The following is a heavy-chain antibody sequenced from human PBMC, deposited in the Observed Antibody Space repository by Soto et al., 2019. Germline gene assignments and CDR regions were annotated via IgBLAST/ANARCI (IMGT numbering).Heavy chain of an antibody. CDR3: ARLGVGCSGGSCQRNNWFDP. V-gene: IGHV1-18*01. CDR1: GYTFTSYG. J-gene: IGHJ5*02. CDR2: ISAYNGNT. Sequence: QVQLVQSGAEVKKPGASVKVSCKASGYTFTSYGISWVRQAPGQGLEWMGWISAYNGNTNYAQKLQGRDTMTTDTSTSTAYMELRSLRSDDTAVYYCARLGVGCSGGSCQRNNWFDPWGQGTLVTVSS. D-gene: IGHD2-15*01.